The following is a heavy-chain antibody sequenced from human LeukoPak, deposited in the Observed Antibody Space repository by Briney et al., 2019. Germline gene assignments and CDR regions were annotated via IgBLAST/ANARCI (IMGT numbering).Heavy chain of an antibody. Sequence: GGSLRLSCAASGFTFSSYAMHWVRQAPGKGLEWVAVISYDGSNKYYADSVKGRFTISRDTPRSTLYLQMNSLRAEDTAVYYCAKDRGYYDSSGEDAFDMWGQGTMVTVSS. D-gene: IGHD3-22*01. V-gene: IGHV3-30-3*01. CDR1: GFTFSSYA. CDR2: ISYDGSNK. CDR3: AKDRGYYDSSGEDAFDM. J-gene: IGHJ3*02.